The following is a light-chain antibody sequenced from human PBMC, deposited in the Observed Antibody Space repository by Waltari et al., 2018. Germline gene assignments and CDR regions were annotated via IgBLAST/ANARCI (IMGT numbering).Light chain of an antibody. CDR2: RNK. Sequence: QSVVTQPPSASGTPGQRVAIPCSGSSSNIGHHFVYWYQQLPGTAPKLLIYRNKQRPSGVPDRFSGSKSGTSASLAISGLRSEDEADYYCATWDDGLSGWVFGGGTKLTVL. CDR3: ATWDDGLSGWV. V-gene: IGLV1-47*01. J-gene: IGLJ3*02. CDR1: SSNIGHHF.